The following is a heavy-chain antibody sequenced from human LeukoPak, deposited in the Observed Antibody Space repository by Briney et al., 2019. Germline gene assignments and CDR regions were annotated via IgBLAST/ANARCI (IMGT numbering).Heavy chain of an antibody. CDR2: ISYDGSNK. CDR1: GFTFSSYA. V-gene: IGHV3-30-3*01. Sequence: PGGSLRLSCAASGFTFSSYAMHWVRQAPGKGLEWVAVISYDGSNKYYADSVKSRFTISRDNSKNTLYLQMNSLRAEDTAVYYCARDAGIAVGEWFDPWGQGTLVIVSS. CDR3: ARDAGIAVGEWFDP. J-gene: IGHJ5*02. D-gene: IGHD6-19*01.